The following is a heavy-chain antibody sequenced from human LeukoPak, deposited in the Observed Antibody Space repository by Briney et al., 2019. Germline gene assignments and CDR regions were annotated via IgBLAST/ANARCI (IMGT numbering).Heavy chain of an antibody. CDR1: GVSISSGSNY. CDR3: ARVPIDYYDSSGYYRPPSYYFDY. CDR2: IYYSGST. Sequence: SETLSLTCRVSGVSISSGSNYWGWIRQPPGKTLEWIGSIYYSGSTYYNPSLKSRVTISVDTSKNQFSLKLSSVTAADTAVYYCARVPIDYYDSSGYYRPPSYYFDYWGQGTLVTVSS. V-gene: IGHV4-39*07. D-gene: IGHD3-22*01. J-gene: IGHJ4*02.